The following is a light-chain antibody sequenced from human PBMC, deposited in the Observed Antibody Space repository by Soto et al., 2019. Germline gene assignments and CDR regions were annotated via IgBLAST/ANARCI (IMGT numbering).Light chain of an antibody. V-gene: IGKV1-5*01. CDR2: DAS. J-gene: IGKJ1*01. CDR1: QSISSY. CDR3: QHYGGMWT. Sequence: DIQMTQNTSTLSASVGDRGTITCRASQSISSYLNWYQQKSGKAPKVLIYDASSLESGVPSRFSGSGFGTEFILTISSLQPDDFATYWCQHYGGMWTFGQGTKVDIK.